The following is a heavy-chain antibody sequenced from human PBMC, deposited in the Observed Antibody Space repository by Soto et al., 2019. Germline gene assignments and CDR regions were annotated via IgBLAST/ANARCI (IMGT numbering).Heavy chain of an antibody. Sequence: SETLSLTCTVSGTPINSADFYWTWIRQPPGKGLDWIGYIYYSGTTFHNPSLRSRISMSVDTSKNQFSLRLNSVTAADTAVYYGARGYDFAGFSPYGLNVWGQGTTVTVSS. CDR3: ARGYDFAGFSPYGLNV. CDR1: GTPINSADFY. J-gene: IGHJ6*02. V-gene: IGHV4-30-4*01. CDR2: IYYSGTT. D-gene: IGHD3-3*01.